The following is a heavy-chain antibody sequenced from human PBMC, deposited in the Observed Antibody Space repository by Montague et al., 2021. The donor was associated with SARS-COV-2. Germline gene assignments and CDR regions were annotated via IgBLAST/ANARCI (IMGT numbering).Heavy chain of an antibody. CDR2: ISAYNGNT. J-gene: IGHJ6*02. CDR1: GYTFTRYG. D-gene: IGHD2-15*01. Sequence: SVKVSCKASGYTFTRYGISWVRQAPGQGLEWMGWISAYNGNTNYAQKLQGRVTMTTDTSTSTAYMELRSLRSDDTAVYYCARAVVVVVAATQYYYYYYGMDVWGQGTTVTVSS. V-gene: IGHV1-18*01. CDR3: ARAVVVVVAATQYYYYYYGMDV.